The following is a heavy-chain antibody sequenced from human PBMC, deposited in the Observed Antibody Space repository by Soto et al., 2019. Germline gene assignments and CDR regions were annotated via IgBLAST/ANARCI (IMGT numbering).Heavy chain of an antibody. Sequence: ASVKVSCKGIGYSFTSHYMHWVRQAPGQGLEWMGTIHPGGVNIAYAQKFQGRVTMTKDTSTSTVYMELTSLTSEDTAVYYCARDQSWPALLWWFDPGGQGTLVPVS. V-gene: IGHV1-46*03. CDR1: GYSFTSHY. CDR2: IHPGGVNI. CDR3: ARDQSWPALLWWFDP. D-gene: IGHD2-15*01. J-gene: IGHJ5*02.